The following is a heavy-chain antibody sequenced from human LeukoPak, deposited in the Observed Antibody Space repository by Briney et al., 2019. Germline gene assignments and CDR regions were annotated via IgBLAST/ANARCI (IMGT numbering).Heavy chain of an antibody. Sequence: PGGSLRLSCAASEFTFSSYSMNWVRQAPGKGLEWVSYITNSGNSKSYADSVKGRFTISRDNTKSSLYLQMNSLRAEDTAVYYCARRGSSGCFDYWGQGTLVTVSS. CDR3: ARRGSSGCFDY. J-gene: IGHJ4*02. D-gene: IGHD6-19*01. V-gene: IGHV3-48*01. CDR2: ITNSGNSK. CDR1: EFTFSSYS.